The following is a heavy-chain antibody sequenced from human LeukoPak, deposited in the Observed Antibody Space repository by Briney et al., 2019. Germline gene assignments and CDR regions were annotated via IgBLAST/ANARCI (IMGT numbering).Heavy chain of an antibody. Sequence: GGSLRLSCAGSGFTFNNYAMHWVRQAPGKGLEWVAVISYDGNNKYYADSVKGRFTISRDNSLFLQMNSLRAEDTAVYYCARDAFPRCLWPPFYFDSWGQGTLVTLSS. CDR3: ARDAFPRCLWPPFYFDS. J-gene: IGHJ4*02. CDR1: GFTFNNYA. CDR2: ISYDGNNK. V-gene: IGHV3-30*04. D-gene: IGHD2-15*01.